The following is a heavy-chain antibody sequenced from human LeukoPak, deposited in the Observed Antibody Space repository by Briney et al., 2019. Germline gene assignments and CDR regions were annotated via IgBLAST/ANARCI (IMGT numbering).Heavy chain of an antibody. CDR2: MNPNSGNT. D-gene: IGHD3-3*01. Sequence: GASVKVSCKASGYTFTSYDINWVRQATGQGLEWMAWMNPNSGNTGYAQKFQGRVTITRNTSISTAYMELSSLRSEDTAVYYCARGNPYYDFWSGHYYYYYYMDVWGKGTTVTVSS. V-gene: IGHV1-8*03. J-gene: IGHJ6*03. CDR1: GYTFTSYD. CDR3: ARGNPYYDFWSGHYYYYYYMDV.